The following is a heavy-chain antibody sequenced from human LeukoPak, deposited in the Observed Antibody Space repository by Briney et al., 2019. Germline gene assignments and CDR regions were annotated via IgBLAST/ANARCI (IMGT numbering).Heavy chain of an antibody. CDR2: ISSSGCTI. CDR3: WGSTSSNFDY. D-gene: IGHD2-2*01. V-gene: IGHV3-11*01. J-gene: IGHJ4*02. CDR1: GFTFSDYY. Sequence: PGGSLRLSCAASGFTFSDYYMSWIRQAPGKGLEWVSYISSSGCTIHYADSVKGRFTTSRDNAKNSLYLQMNSLRAEDTAVYYCWGSTSSNFDYWGQGTLVTVSS.